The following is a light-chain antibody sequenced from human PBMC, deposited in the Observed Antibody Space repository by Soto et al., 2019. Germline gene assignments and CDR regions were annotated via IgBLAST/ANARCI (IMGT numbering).Light chain of an antibody. J-gene: IGLJ2*01. CDR2: LEGSGSY. CDR1: SGHRSYI. V-gene: IGLV4-60*02. CDR3: ETWDSNIRV. Sequence: QSVLTQSSSASASLGSSVKLTCTLSSGHRSYIIAWHQQQPGKAPRYLMKLEGSGSYNKGSGVPDRFSGSSSGADRYLTMSXLXXEDEADYYCETWDSNIRVFGGGTKLTVL.